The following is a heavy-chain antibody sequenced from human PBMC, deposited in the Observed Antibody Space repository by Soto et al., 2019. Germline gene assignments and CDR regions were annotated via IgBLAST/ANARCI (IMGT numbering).Heavy chain of an antibody. J-gene: IGHJ4*02. D-gene: IGHD4-17*01. V-gene: IGHV3-21*06. CDR3: ARRAVTTYHFFDY. Sequence: SGGSLRLSCAASGFILRSYAMNWVRQAPGKGLEWVSSIHRASTYIYYADSVRGRFTISRDNAKSSLYLQMNSLTVEDTAVYYCARRAVTTYHFFDYWGQGALVTVSS. CDR1: GFILRSYA. CDR2: IHRASTYI.